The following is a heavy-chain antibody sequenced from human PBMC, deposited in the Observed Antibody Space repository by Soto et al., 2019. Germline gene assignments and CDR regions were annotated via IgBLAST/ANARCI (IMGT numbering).Heavy chain of an antibody. V-gene: IGHV2-5*02. CDR2: IYWDDDK. D-gene: IGHD3-22*01. Sequence: QITLKESGPTLVKPTQTLTLSCTFSGFSFSTCGVGVGWVRQSPGKALEWLALIYWDDDKRYSPSLKSRLSSTKDTSKNHVVLTMTNMEPVDTATYYCAHRQSMIGGYDIWGQGTMVTVSS. CDR3: AHRQSMIGGYDI. J-gene: IGHJ3*02. CDR1: GFSFSTCGVG.